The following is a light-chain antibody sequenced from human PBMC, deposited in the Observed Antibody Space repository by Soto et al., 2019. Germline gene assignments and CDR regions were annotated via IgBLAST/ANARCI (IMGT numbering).Light chain of an antibody. Sequence: QSALTQPPSASGSPEQSVTISCTGTSSDVGGYNYVSWYQQHPGKAPKLLIYEVTKRPSGVPDRFSGSKSGNTASLTVSGLQAEDEADYYCSSYTGSNDYVFGTGTQLTVL. V-gene: IGLV2-8*01. CDR1: SSDVGGYNY. CDR3: SSYTGSNDYV. J-gene: IGLJ1*01. CDR2: EVT.